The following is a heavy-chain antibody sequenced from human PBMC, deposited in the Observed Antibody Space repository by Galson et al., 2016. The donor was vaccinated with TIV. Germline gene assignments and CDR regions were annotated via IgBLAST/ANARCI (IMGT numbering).Heavy chain of an antibody. CDR3: ARELADYFDSSSVEYAFDT. D-gene: IGHD3-22*01. Sequence: TLSLTCTVSGGSISSDDYYWSWIRQHPGKGLEWIGSIYYSGRTYYNVSLKSRLTISVDPSKNQFSLRLSSVNAADTAVYYCARELADYFDSSSVEYAFDTWGQGTTVTVS. CDR2: IYYSGRT. J-gene: IGHJ3*02. V-gene: IGHV4-31*03. CDR1: GGSISSDDYY.